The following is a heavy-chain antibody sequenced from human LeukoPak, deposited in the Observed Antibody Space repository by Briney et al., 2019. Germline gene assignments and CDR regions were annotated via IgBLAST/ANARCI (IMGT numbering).Heavy chain of an antibody. CDR3: ARVRVYYDYVWGRVFSYYFDD. V-gene: IGHV4-39*07. Sequence: SQTLSLICTFSSGSISTRYYYWGWIRQPPGKGLEWIGNIFYSESTYYRPSVKSRVTISRDTSTNQFSLKLSSVTAADTAVYYCARVRVYYDYVWGRVFSYYFDDRGQGTLVTVAS. J-gene: IGHJ4*02. D-gene: IGHD3-16*01. CDR2: IFYSEST. CDR1: SGSISTRYYY.